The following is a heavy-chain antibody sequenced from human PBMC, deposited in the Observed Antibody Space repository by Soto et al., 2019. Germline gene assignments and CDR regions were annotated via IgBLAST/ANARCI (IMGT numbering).Heavy chain of an antibody. CDR1: GHTFASFY. CDR3: ARLATVSPPYCFDY. D-gene: IGHD4-17*01. J-gene: IGHJ4*02. V-gene: IGHV1-46*01. Sequence: ASVKVSCKASGHTFASFYVHWVRQAPGQGLEWMGVINSGAGNTAYAQKFQGRVTMTSDTSTSTLYMEMSSLRSEDTAVYYCARLATVSPPYCFDYWGQGTLVTVSS. CDR2: INSGAGNT.